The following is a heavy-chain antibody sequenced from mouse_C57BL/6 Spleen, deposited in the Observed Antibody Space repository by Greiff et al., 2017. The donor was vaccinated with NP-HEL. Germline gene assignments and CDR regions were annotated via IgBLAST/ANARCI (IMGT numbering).Heavy chain of an antibody. CDR3: ARRGTAQPYYFDY. J-gene: IGHJ2*01. Sequence: VQLQQPGAELVKPGASVKLSCKASGYTFTSYWMQWVKQRPGQGLEWIGEIDPSDSYTNYNQKFKGKATLTVDTSSSTAYMQLSSLTSEDSAVYYCARRGTAQPYYFDYWGQGTTLTVSS. CDR1: GYTFTSYW. CDR2: IDPSDSYT. V-gene: IGHV1-50*01. D-gene: IGHD3-2*02.